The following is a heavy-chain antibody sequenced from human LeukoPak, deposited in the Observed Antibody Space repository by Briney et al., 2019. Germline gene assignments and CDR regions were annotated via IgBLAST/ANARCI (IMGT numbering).Heavy chain of an antibody. Sequence: GSLRLSCAASGFTFSSYSMNWVRQAPGKGLEWVSSISSSSSYIYYADSVKGRFTISRDNAKNSLYLQMNSLRAEDTAVYYCARESYGDYVFDYWGQGTLVTVSS. CDR1: GFTFSSYS. D-gene: IGHD4-17*01. V-gene: IGHV3-21*01. CDR3: ARESYGDYVFDY. J-gene: IGHJ4*02. CDR2: ISSSSSYI.